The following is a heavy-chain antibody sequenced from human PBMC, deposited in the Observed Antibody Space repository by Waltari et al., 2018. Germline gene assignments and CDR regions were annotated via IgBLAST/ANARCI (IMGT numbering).Heavy chain of an antibody. D-gene: IGHD4-17*01. J-gene: IGHJ4*02. CDR1: GASVSSRIHY. CDR2: ITHSGSS. V-gene: IGHV4-39*07. CDR3: ARHMTTVTTSSFDY. Sequence: QLQLQESGPGLVKPSETLSLTCTVSGASVSSRIHYWGWIRQSPGKGLEWIGSITHSGSSYYNPSLRCRVTLLVDTSKNQFSLRVNSVTAADMALYYCARHMTTVTTSSFDYWGQGALVTVSS.